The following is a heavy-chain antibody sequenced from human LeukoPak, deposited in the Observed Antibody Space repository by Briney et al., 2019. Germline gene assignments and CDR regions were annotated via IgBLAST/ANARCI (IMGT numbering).Heavy chain of an antibody. CDR1: GGSISSGSYY. CDR3: GRETCGYTEVELNYYMDV. J-gene: IGHJ6*03. D-gene: IGHD5-18*01. V-gene: IGHV4-61*02. Sequence: KPSETLSLTCTVSGGSISSGSYYWSWLRQPAGKGLEWIGRIYTSGSTNYNPSLKSRVTISVDTSKNHFSLKLSSVTAADTAVYYCGRETCGYTEVELNYYMDVWGKGTTVTVSS. CDR2: IYTSGST.